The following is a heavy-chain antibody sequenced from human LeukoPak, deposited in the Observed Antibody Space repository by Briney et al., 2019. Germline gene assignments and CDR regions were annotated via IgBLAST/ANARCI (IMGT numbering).Heavy chain of an antibody. J-gene: IGHJ5*02. D-gene: IGHD2-8*02. CDR3: ARSPEVVNGNLFDP. V-gene: IGHV4-34*01. CDR2: INHSGST. Sequence: SEILSLTCAVYGGSFSGYYWSWLRQPPGKGLEWLGEINHSGSTNYNPSLKSRVTISVDTSKNQFSLKLSSVTGADTAVLYRARSPEVVNGNLFDPWPRGTGVTVSS. CDR1: GGSFSGYY.